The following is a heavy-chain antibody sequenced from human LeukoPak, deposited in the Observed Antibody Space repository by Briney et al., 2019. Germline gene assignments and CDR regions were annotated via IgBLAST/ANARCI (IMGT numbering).Heavy chain of an antibody. V-gene: IGHV1-18*01. J-gene: IGHJ5*02. Sequence: ASVKVSCKASGYSFSSSGINWVRQAPGHGLEWMGWISASNGNTDYAQNSQGRVTTTTDTSTSTAYMELKSLRSDDTAVYYCAREGRLAPWLVPGGWFDPWGQGTLVTVSS. CDR2: ISASNGNT. D-gene: IGHD6-19*01. CDR3: AREGRLAPWLVPGGWFDP. CDR1: GYSFSSSG.